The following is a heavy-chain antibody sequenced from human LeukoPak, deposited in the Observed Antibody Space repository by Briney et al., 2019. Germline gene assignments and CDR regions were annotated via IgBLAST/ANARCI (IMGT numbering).Heavy chain of an antibody. Sequence: GGSLRLSCAASGFSLSTYSMNWVRLTPGKRLEWVSSISGSGASYLFYTDSVKGLFTISRDNVQNSLFVEMNSLRAEDTGLYYCAIDIKNRYDFLGRYWFFDLWGRGTLVTGSS. CDR3: AIDIKNRYDFLGRYWFFDL. CDR2: ISGSGASYL. V-gene: IGHV3-21*01. D-gene: IGHD3/OR15-3a*01. J-gene: IGHJ2*01. CDR1: GFSLSTYS.